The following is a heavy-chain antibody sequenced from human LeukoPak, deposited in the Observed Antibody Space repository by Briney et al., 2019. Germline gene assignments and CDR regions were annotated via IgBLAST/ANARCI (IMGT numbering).Heavy chain of an antibody. CDR2: IGTAGDT. V-gene: IGHV3-13*01. J-gene: IGHJ3*02. D-gene: IGHD3-10*01. CDR3: ARDPVRGALDGFDI. CDR1: GFTFSSYD. Sequence: GGSLRLSCAASGFTFSSYDMHWVRQATGKGLEWVSAIGTAGDTYYPGSVKGRFTISRDNAKNSLYLQMNSLRAEDTAVYYCARDPVRGALDGFDIWGQGTMVTVSS.